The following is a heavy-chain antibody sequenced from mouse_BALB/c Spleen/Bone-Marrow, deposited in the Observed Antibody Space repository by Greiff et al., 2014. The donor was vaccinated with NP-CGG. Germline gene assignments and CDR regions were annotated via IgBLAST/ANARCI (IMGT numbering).Heavy chain of an antibody. J-gene: IGHJ2*01. D-gene: IGHD2-10*02. CDR1: GYTFTSYW. V-gene: IGHV1-7*01. CDR2: INPITGCI. CDR3: ARSKYGNYVGFDY. Sequence: QVQLQQSGAELAKPGASVQLSCKASGYTFTSYWMHWVKQRPGQGLEWIGYINPITGCIEYNQKFKDKATLTADRSSSTAYMQLSSLTSEDSAVYYCARSKYGNYVGFDYWGQGTTLTVSS.